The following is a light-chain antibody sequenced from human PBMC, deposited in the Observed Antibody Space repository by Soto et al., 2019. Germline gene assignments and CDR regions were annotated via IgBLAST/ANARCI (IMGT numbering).Light chain of an antibody. Sequence: DVVMTQSPLSLPVTLGQPASISCRSSQSPLYSDGNTYLSWFQQRSGQSPRRLIYKVSNRDSGVPDRFSGSGSGTDFTLKISRVEAEDVGVYYCMQGTHWPWTFGQGTKVEIK. CDR1: QSPLYSDGNTY. CDR3: MQGTHWPWT. V-gene: IGKV2-30*01. CDR2: KVS. J-gene: IGKJ1*01.